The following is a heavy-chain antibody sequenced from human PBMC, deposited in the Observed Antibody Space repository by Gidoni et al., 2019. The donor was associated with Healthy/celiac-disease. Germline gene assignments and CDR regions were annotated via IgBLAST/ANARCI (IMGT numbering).Heavy chain of an antibody. CDR3: AKLGYPLMDQDCSSTSCYTGAFDY. D-gene: IGHD2-2*02. CDR1: GFTFSSYG. V-gene: IGHV3-30*18. CDR2: ISYDGSNK. Sequence: QVQLVESGGGVVQPGRSLRLSCAASGFTFSSYGLHWVRPAPGKGLEWVAVISYDGSNKYYADSVKGRFTISRDNSKNTLYLQMNSLRAEDTAVYYCAKLGYPLMDQDCSSTSCYTGAFDYWGQGTLVTVSS. J-gene: IGHJ4*02.